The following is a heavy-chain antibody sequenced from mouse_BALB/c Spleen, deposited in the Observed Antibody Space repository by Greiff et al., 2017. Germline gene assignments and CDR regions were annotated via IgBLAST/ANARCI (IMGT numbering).Heavy chain of an antibody. J-gene: IGHJ2*01. D-gene: IGHD2-3*01. Sequence: LQQPGSELVRPGASVKLSCKASGYTFTSYWMHWVKQRPGQGLEWIGNIYPGSGSTNYDEKFKSKATLTVDTSSSTAYMQLSSLTSEDSAVYYCTRWGWLLYYFDYWGQGTTLTVAS. CDR2: IYPGSGST. V-gene: IGHV1S22*01. CDR3: TRWGWLLYYFDY. CDR1: GYTFTSYW.